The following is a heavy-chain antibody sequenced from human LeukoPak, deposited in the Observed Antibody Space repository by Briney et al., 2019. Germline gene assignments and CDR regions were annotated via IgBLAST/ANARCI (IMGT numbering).Heavy chain of an antibody. J-gene: IGHJ4*02. D-gene: IGHD2-2*01. V-gene: IGHV1-18*01. CDR2: ISAYNGNT. CDR1: GYTFTSYG. CDR3: ARDLGRATPKYQLLGGFDY. Sequence: GASVKVSCKASGYTFTSYGISWVRQAPGQGLEWMGWISAYNGNTNYAQKLQGRVTMTTDTSTSTAYMELRSLRSDDTAVYYCARDLGRATPKYQLLGGFDYWGQGTLVTVSS.